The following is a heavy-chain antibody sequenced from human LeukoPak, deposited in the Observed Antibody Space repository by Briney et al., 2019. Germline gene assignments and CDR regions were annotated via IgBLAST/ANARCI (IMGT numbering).Heavy chain of an antibody. CDR3: AKDRPTHSSGWYSPDY. V-gene: IGHV3-23*01. J-gene: IGHJ4*02. Sequence: GGSLRLSCAASGFTFSRYAMSWVRQAPGKGLEWVSAISGSGGSTYYADSVKGRFTISRDNSKNTLYLQMNSLRAEDTAVYYCAKDRPTHSSGWYSPDYWGQGTLVTVSS. CDR2: ISGSGGST. D-gene: IGHD6-19*01. CDR1: GFTFSRYA.